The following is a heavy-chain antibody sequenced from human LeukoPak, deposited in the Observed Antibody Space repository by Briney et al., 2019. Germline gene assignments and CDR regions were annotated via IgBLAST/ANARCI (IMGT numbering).Heavy chain of an antibody. J-gene: IGHJ4*02. CDR1: GYSISSGYY. CDR3: ARQDSGSYYSYFDY. D-gene: IGHD1-26*01. Sequence: PSETLSLTCAVSGYSISSGYYWGWIRQPPGKGLEWIGSIYHSGSTYYNPSLKSRVTISVDTSKNQFSLKLSSVTAADTAVYYCARQDSGSYYSYFDYWGRGTLVTVSS. V-gene: IGHV4-38-2*01. CDR2: IYHSGST.